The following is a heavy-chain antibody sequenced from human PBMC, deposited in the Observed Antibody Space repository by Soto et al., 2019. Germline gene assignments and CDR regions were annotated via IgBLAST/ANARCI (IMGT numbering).Heavy chain of an antibody. CDR1: GFTFSSYA. Sequence: GGSLRLSCSASGFTFSSYAMHWVSQAPGKGLEYVSAISSNGGSTYYADSVKGRFTISRDNSKNTLYLQMSSLRAEDTAVYYCVKRPTNPFIVGATDDYWGQGTLVTVSS. D-gene: IGHD1-26*01. CDR2: ISSNGGST. CDR3: VKRPTNPFIVGATDDY. J-gene: IGHJ4*02. V-gene: IGHV3-64D*09.